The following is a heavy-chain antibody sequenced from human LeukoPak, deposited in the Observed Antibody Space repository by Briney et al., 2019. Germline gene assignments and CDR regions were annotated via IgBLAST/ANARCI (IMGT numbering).Heavy chain of an antibody. CDR1: GFTLSSYW. CDR2: INYDGSDT. Sequence: GGSLRLSCVASGFTLSSYWMHWVRQAPGKGLVWVSGINYDGSDTRYADTVKGRFTISRDSAKNTLYLQINSLRAEDTAVYYCQRDFMTAAGIHWGQGTLVTVSS. CDR3: QRDFMTAAGIH. J-gene: IGHJ4*02. V-gene: IGHV3-74*01. D-gene: IGHD6-13*01.